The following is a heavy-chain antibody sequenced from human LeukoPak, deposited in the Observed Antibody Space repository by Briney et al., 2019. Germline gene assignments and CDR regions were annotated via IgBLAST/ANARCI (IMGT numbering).Heavy chain of an antibody. J-gene: IGHJ4*02. CDR3: ARWHQLALDY. CDR2: ISSSGSYI. Sequence: GGSLRLSCAACGFTFSAYSMNWVRQAPGKGLEWVSSISSSGSYIYYADSVKGRFIISRDNAKNSLYLQMYSLRAEDTAVYYCARWHQLALDYWGQGTLVTVSS. D-gene: IGHD6-13*01. CDR1: GFTFSAYS. V-gene: IGHV3-21*01.